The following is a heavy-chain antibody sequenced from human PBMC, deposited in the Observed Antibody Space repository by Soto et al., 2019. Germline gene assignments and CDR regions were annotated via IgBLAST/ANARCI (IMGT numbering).Heavy chain of an antibody. V-gene: IGHV1-46*01. D-gene: IGHD6-13*01. Sequence: GASVKVSCKASGYTFTSYYMHWVRQAPGQGLEWMGIINPSGGSTSYAQKFQGRVTMTRDTSTSTVYMELSSLRSEDTAVYYCARTAAPGSIAAAENTPYYYGMDVWGQGTTVTVSS. CDR2: INPSGGST. CDR1: GYTFTSYY. CDR3: ARTAAPGSIAAAENTPYYYGMDV. J-gene: IGHJ6*02.